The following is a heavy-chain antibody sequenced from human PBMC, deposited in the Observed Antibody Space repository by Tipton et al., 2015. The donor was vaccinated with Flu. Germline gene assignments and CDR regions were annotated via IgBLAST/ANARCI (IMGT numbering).Heavy chain of an antibody. CDR3: ARDKDAQHFDY. J-gene: IGHJ4*02. CDR1: GGSISSSSYY. Sequence: TLSLTCTVSGGSISSSSYYWGWIRQPPGKGLEWIGSIYYSGSTYYNPPLKSRVTISVDTSKNQFSLKLSSVTAADTAVYYCARDKDAQHFDYWGQGTLVTVSS. D-gene: IGHD2-15*01. V-gene: IGHV4-39*07. CDR2: IYYSGST.